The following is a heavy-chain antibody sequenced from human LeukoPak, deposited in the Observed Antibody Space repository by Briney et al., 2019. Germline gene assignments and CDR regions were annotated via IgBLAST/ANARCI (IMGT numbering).Heavy chain of an antibody. CDR1: GFTFSSYE. J-gene: IGHJ4*02. CDR3: AKGRRGYSYGATLDY. D-gene: IGHD5-18*01. V-gene: IGHV3-48*03. Sequence: GGSLRLSCAASGFTFSSYEMNWVRQAPGKGLEWVSYISSSGSTIYYADSVKGRFTISRDNSKNTLYLQMNSLRAEDTAVYYCAKGRRGYSYGATLDYWGQGTLVTVSS. CDR2: ISSSGSTI.